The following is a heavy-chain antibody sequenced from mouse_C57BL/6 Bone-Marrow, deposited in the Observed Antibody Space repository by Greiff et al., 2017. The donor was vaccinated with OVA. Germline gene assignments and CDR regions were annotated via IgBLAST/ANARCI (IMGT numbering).Heavy chain of an antibody. CDR3: SLYDGYHAFAY. D-gene: IGHD2-3*01. Sequence: EVKLVESGTVLARPGASVKMSCKTSGYTFTSYWMHWVKQRPGQGLEWIGAIYPGNSDTSYNQKFKGKAKLTAVTSASTAYMELSSLTNEDSAVYYCSLYDGYHAFAYWGQGTLVTVSA. V-gene: IGHV1-5*01. CDR2: IYPGNSDT. CDR1: GYTFTSYW. J-gene: IGHJ3*01.